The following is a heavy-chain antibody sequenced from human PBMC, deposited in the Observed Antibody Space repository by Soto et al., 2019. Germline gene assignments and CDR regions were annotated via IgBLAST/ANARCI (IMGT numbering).Heavy chain of an antibody. CDR2: IIPIFGTA. J-gene: IGHJ6*02. CDR3: ARGARLGYCSGGSCYPRRRYYGMDV. CDR1: GGTFSSYA. D-gene: IGHD2-15*01. V-gene: IGHV1-69*13. Sequence: SVKVSCKASGGTFSSYAISWVRQAPGQGLEWMGGIIPIFGTANYAQKFQGRVTITADESTSTAYMELSSLRSEDTAVYYCARGARLGYCSGGSCYPRRRYYGMDVWGQGTTVTVSS.